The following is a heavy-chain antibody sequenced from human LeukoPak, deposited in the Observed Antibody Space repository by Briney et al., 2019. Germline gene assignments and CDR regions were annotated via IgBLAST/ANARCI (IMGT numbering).Heavy chain of an antibody. J-gene: IGHJ5*02. CDR1: GGSISSYY. D-gene: IGHD3-16*02. Sequence: SETLSLTCTVSGGSISSYYWSWIRQPAGKGVEWIGRIYTSGSINYNPSLKSRVTMSVDTSKNQFSLKLSSVTAADTAVYYCARDLNPRGSYRYAWFDPWGQGTLVTVSS. V-gene: IGHV4-4*07. CDR3: ARDLNPRGSYRYAWFDP. CDR2: IYTSGSI.